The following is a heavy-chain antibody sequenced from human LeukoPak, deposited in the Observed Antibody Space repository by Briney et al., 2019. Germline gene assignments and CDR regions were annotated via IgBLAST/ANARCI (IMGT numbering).Heavy chain of an antibody. D-gene: IGHD2-2*01. J-gene: IGHJ6*03. Sequence: SETLSLTCAVYGGSFSGYYWSWIRQPPGKGLEWIGEINHSGSTNYNPSLKSRVTIPVDTSKNQFSLKLISVTAADTAVYYCARGAGMSPAASAYYYYMDVWGKGTTVTVSS. CDR3: ARGAGMSPAASAYYYYMDV. CDR2: INHSGST. V-gene: IGHV4-34*01. CDR1: GGSFSGYY.